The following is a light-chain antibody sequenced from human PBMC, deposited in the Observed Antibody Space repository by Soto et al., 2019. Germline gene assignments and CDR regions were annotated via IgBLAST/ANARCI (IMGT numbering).Light chain of an antibody. CDR3: QQYDSFPLYT. Sequence: DIPMTQSPSTLSASVGDRVTITCRASQSIGTWLAWYQHKPGKAPYLLIYKASSLETGVPSSFSGSASGTEFTLTISSPQPDDFATYYCQQYDSFPLYTLDQGTKLE. CDR1: QSIGTW. V-gene: IGKV1-5*03. J-gene: IGKJ2*01. CDR2: KAS.